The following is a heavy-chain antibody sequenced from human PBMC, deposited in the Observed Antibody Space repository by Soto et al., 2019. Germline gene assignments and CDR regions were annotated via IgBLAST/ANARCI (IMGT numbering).Heavy chain of an antibody. CDR3: ARALDRHYYYGMDV. CDR2: IYYRGST. J-gene: IGHJ6*02. V-gene: IGHV4-39*07. CDR1: GGSISSSSHY. Sequence: SETLSLTCTVSGGSISSSSHYWGWIRQSPGKGLEWIGSIYYRGSTYYNPSLKSRVTMSVDTSKNQFSLKLSSVTAADTAVYNCARALDRHYYYGMDVWGQGTTVTVSS. D-gene: IGHD3-9*01.